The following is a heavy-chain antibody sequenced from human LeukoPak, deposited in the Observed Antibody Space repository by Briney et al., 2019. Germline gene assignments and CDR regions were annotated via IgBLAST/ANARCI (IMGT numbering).Heavy chain of an antibody. CDR1: GGSISSYY. V-gene: IGHV4-4*07. D-gene: IGHD3-22*01. J-gene: IGHJ4*02. CDR2: IYTSGST. Sequence: PSETLSLTCTVSGGSISSYYWSWIRQPAGKGLEWIGRIYTSGSTNYNPSLKSRVTISVDKSKSQFSLKLSSVTAADTAVYYCARDVMTTRSFDYWGQGTLVTVSP. CDR3: ARDVMTTRSFDY.